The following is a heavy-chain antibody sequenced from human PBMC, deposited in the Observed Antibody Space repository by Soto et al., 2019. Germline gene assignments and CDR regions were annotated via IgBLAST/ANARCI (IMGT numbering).Heavy chain of an antibody. V-gene: IGHV3-21*01. J-gene: IGHJ6*01. CDR2: ISSSGTYI. D-gene: IGHD2-2*01. CDR1: GLTFSTYS. CDR3: AGDPSDCSSTSCWGYYALDV. Sequence: GGALPLSCAPSGLTFSTYSMNWVRQAPGKGVELVSSISSSGTYIHYADSLKGRFTISRDNAKNSLYLQMISLRAEDTAVYYCAGDPSDCSSTSCWGYYALDVWGQGTTVTVSS.